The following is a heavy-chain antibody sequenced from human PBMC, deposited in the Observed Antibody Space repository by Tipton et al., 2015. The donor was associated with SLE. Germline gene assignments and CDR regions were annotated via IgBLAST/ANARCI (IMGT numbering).Heavy chain of an antibody. V-gene: IGHV3-21*03. CDR3: ARDDIAADDMDV. Sequence: QLVQSGGGLVQPGRSLRLSCAASGFTFSSYSMNWVRQAPGKGLEWVSSISSSSSYIYYADSVKGRFTISRDNAKNSLYLQMNSLRAEDTAVYYCARDDIAADDMDVWGQGTTVTVSS. CDR2: ISSSSSYI. J-gene: IGHJ6*02. CDR1: GFTFSSYS. D-gene: IGHD6-6*01.